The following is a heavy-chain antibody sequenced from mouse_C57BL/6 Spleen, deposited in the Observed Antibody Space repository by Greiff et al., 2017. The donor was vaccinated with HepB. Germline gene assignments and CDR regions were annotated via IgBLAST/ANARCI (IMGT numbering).Heavy chain of an antibody. J-gene: IGHJ4*01. CDR1: GYTFTDYN. D-gene: IGHD2-4*01. CDR2: INPNNGGT. V-gene: IGHV1-18*01. Sequence: VQLKQSGPELVKPGASVKIPCKASGYTFTDYNMDWVKQSHGKSLEWIGDINPNNGGTIYNQKFKGKATLTVDKSSSTAYMELRRLTSEDTAVYYCARGGVYDDYNYAMDYWGQGTSVTVSS. CDR3: ARGGVYDDYNYAMDY.